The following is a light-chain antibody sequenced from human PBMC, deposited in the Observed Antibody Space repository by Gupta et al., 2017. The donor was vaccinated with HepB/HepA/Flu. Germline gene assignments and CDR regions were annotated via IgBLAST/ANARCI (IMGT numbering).Light chain of an antibody. V-gene: IGKV1-5*03. CDR3: QHYNGYPRS. Sequence: DIQMTQPPSTLSASVGDRVTITCRASQSISSWLAWYQQKPGKAPKLLIYKASSLESGVPSRFSGSGSGTEFTLTISSLQPDDFATYYCQHYNGYPRSFGQGTKVEIK. CDR1: QSISSW. CDR2: KAS. J-gene: IGKJ2*04.